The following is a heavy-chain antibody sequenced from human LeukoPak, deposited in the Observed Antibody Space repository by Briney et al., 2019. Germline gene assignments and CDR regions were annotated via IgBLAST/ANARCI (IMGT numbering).Heavy chain of an antibody. CDR2: IYPSNSDT. CDR3: ARPQYGAADY. D-gene: IGHD1-26*01. J-gene: IGHJ4*02. CDR1: GYSFTNYW. V-gene: IGHV5-51*01. Sequence: GESLKISCTGSGYSFTNYWIGWVRQMPGKGLEWMGIIYPSNSDTRYSPSFQGQVTISADKSISTAYLQWCSLKASDTAMYYCARPQYGAADYWGQGTLVTVSS.